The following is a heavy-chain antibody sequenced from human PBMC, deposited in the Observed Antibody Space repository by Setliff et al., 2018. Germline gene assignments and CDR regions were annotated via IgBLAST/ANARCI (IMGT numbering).Heavy chain of an antibody. V-gene: IGHV3-7*05. Sequence: GGSLRLSCAASEFTFSSYWMSWVRQAPGKGLEWLANIKRDGSEKYYVDSVKGRFTISRDNAKNSLYLQMNSLRAEDTGVYYCARDVFPYHYEGAFDIWGQGTMVTVSS. CDR1: EFTFSSYW. D-gene: IGHD3-22*01. J-gene: IGHJ3*02. CDR2: IKRDGSEK. CDR3: ARDVFPYHYEGAFDI.